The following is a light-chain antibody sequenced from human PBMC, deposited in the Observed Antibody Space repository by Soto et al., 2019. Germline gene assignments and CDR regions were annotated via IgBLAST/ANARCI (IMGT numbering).Light chain of an antibody. J-gene: IGKJ4*01. Sequence: DIQMTQSPSSLSASVGDRVTITCQASQDISNYLNWYQQKPGKAPKLLIYDASNLETGVSSRFSGSGSGTDFTFTISSLQAEDNATYYCQQYDNLPFGGGTKVEIK. V-gene: IGKV1-33*01. CDR3: QQYDNLP. CDR2: DAS. CDR1: QDISNY.